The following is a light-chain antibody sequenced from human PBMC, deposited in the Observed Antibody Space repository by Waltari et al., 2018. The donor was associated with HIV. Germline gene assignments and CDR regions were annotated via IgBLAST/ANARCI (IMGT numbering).Light chain of an antibody. CDR2: EVI. V-gene: IGLV2-14*01. J-gene: IGLJ3*02. Sequence: QSALTQPASVSGSPGQSITISCTGISSDVGGYNSVSWYQHHPGKAPKLLISEVINRPPGLSNRFSASKSGNTASLTISGLQPEDEADYYCTSYTSGSTLVMFGGGTKLTVL. CDR3: TSYTSGSTLVM. CDR1: SSDVGGYNS.